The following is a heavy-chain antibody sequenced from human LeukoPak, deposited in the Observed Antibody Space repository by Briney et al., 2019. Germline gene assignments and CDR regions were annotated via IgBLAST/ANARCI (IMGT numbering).Heavy chain of an antibody. CDR2: ITNWNGGST. V-gene: IGHV3-20*04. J-gene: IGHJ3*02. CDR3: ARCSRSSTDCYSAFDI. D-gene: IGHD2-2*02. CDR1: GFTFDDYG. Sequence: PGGSLRLSCAASGFTFDDYGMSWVRHSTGKGLEWVSAITNWNGGSTGYADSVRGRFTISRDNAKNSLYLQMNSLRAEDAALYYCARCSRSSTDCYSAFDIWGQGTMVTVSS.